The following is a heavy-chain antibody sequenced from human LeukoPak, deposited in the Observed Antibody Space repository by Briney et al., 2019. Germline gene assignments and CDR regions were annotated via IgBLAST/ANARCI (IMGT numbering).Heavy chain of an antibody. V-gene: IGHV4-59*01. Sequence: SETLSLTCTVSGGSISSYYWSWIRQPPGKGLEWIGYSYYSGSTNYNPSLKSRVTISVDTSKNQFSLKLSSVTTADTAVYYCARVGSSSWYYYYGMDVWGQGTTVTVSS. D-gene: IGHD6-13*01. J-gene: IGHJ6*02. CDR1: GGSISSYY. CDR3: ARVGSSSWYYYYGMDV. CDR2: SYYSGST.